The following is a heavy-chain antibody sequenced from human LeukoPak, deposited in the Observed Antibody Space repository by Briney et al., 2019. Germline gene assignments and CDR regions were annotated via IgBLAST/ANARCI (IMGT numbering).Heavy chain of an antibody. CDR3: ARTATDTGEFDY. D-gene: IGHD6-13*01. Sequence: PGGSLRLSCAASGFTFSSYSMNWVRQAPGKGLECVSSISSSSSSIHYADSVKGRFTISRDDAKNSLYLQMNSLRAEDTAVYYCARTATDTGEFDYWGQGTLVTVSS. J-gene: IGHJ4*02. V-gene: IGHV3-21*01. CDR1: GFTFSSYS. CDR2: ISSSSSSI.